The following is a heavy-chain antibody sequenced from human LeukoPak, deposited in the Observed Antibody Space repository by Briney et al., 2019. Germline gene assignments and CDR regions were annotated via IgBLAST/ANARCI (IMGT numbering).Heavy chain of an antibody. D-gene: IGHD1-26*01. CDR1: GFTFSSYG. V-gene: IGHV3-30*03. CDR2: ISYDGSNK. Sequence: GGSLRLSCAASGFTFSSYGMHWVRQAPGKGLEWVAVISYDGSNKYYADSVKGRFTISRDNSKNTLYLQMNSLRAEDTAVYYCARAEWELLYYFDYWGQGTLVTVSS. J-gene: IGHJ4*02. CDR3: ARAEWELLYYFDY.